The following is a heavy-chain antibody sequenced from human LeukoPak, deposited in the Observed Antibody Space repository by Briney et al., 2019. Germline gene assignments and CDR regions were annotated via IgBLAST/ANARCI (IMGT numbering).Heavy chain of an antibody. CDR3: ARDLVATIPYYYGYIDV. Sequence: PGGSLRLSCAASGFYFTAYAIHWVRQAPGKGLEWVAVISSDGTEAHYVDSVKGRFTISRDNSKNTVYLDVNSLRSEDTALYFCARDLVATIPYYYGYIDVWGKGTTVTAS. V-gene: IGHV3-30*04. CDR2: ISSDGTEA. J-gene: IGHJ6*03. CDR1: GFYFTAYA. D-gene: IGHD5-12*01.